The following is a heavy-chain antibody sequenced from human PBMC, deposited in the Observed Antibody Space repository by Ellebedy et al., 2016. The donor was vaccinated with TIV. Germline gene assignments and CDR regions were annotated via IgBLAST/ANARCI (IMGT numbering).Heavy chain of an antibody. CDR2: IIPIFGTA. V-gene: IGHV1-69*13. CDR1: GGTFSSYA. CDR3: AKWSGPNFDY. D-gene: IGHD3-3*01. J-gene: IGHJ4*02. Sequence: SVKVSXXASGGTFSSYAISWVRQAPGQGLEWMGGIIPIFGTANYAQKFQGRVTITADESTSTAYMELSSLRSEDTAVYYCAKWSGPNFDYWGQGTLVTVSS.